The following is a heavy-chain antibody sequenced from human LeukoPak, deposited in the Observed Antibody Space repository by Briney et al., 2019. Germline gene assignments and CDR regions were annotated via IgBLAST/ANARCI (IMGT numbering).Heavy chain of an antibody. V-gene: IGHV3-23*01. CDR1: GFTFSSYG. J-gene: IGHJ3*02. CDR3: ARESREGDAFDI. CDR2: ISGSGGST. Sequence: PGGSLRLSCAASGFTFSSYGMSWVRQAPRKGLEWVSAISGSGGSTYYADSVKGRFTISRDNSKNTLYLQMNSLRAEDTAVYYCARESREGDAFDIWGQGTMVTVSS. D-gene: IGHD5-24*01.